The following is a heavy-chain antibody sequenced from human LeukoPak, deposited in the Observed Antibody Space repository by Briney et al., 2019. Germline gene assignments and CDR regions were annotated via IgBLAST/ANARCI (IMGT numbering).Heavy chain of an antibody. CDR3: VRWQDV. J-gene: IGHJ3*01. Sequence: PGGSLRLSCVASGLTFSSYWMHWVRQAPGKGLVWVSRIKTDGSYASYTESVKSRFTVSRDNAKNTLYLQMNSLRAEDTAVYYCVRWQDVWGQGTMVTVSS. CDR2: IKTDGSYA. V-gene: IGHV3-74*01. CDR1: GLTFSSYW.